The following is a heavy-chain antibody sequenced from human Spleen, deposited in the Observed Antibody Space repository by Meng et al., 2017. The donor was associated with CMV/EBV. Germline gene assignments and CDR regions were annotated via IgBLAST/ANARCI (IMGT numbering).Heavy chain of an antibody. V-gene: IGHV4-34*01. CDR2: INHSGST. J-gene: IGHJ6*02. Sequence: SETLSLTCAVYGGSFSGYYWNWIRQPPGKGLEWIGEINHSGSTNYNLSLKSRVTISVDTSKNQFSLKLSSVTAADTAVYYCARSTSYYYYGMDVWGQGTTVTVSS. CDR3: ARSTSYYYYGMDV. D-gene: IGHD2-2*01. CDR1: GGSFSGYY.